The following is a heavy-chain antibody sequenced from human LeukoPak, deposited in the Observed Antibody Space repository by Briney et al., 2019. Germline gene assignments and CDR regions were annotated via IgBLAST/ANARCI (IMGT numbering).Heavy chain of an antibody. CDR2: INHSGTT. CDR1: GGSFSDYY. D-gene: IGHD3-16*01. CDR3: ARSLGPFDY. Sequence: SETLSLTCTVYGGSFSDYYWSWIRQPPGKGLEWIGEINHSGTTDYNPSLKSRVTISVDTSKNQFSLHLSSVTAADTSVYYCARSLGPFDYWGQGTLVTVSS. J-gene: IGHJ4*02. V-gene: IGHV4-34*01.